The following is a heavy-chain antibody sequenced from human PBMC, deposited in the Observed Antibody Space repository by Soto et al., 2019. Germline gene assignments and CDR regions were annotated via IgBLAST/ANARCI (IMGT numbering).Heavy chain of an antibody. CDR3: ARVGLGAYDY. D-gene: IGHD6-19*01. Sequence: QVQLVQSGAEVKKPGSSVKVSCKASGGIFSNFAFNWMRQAPGQGLEWMGGIIPTLGTPHYAQKFLGRVTITADESTSTVYIEMSSLTVEDTAVYYCARVGLGAYDYWGQGTLVIVSS. CDR2: IIPTLGTP. CDR1: GGIFSNFA. V-gene: IGHV1-69*01. J-gene: IGHJ4*02.